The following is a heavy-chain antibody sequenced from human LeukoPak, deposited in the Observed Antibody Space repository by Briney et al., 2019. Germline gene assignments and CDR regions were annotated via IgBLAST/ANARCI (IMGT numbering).Heavy chain of an antibody. V-gene: IGHV4-39*01. Sequence: SETLSLTCTVSGGSISSSSYYWGWIRQPPGKGLEWIGSIYYSGSTYYNPSLKSRVTISVDTSKNQFSLKLSSVTAADTAVYYCASLRITIFGVVNWFDPWGQGTLVTVSS. CDR3: ASLRITIFGVVNWFDP. J-gene: IGHJ5*02. CDR1: GGSISSSSYY. CDR2: IYYSGST. D-gene: IGHD3-3*01.